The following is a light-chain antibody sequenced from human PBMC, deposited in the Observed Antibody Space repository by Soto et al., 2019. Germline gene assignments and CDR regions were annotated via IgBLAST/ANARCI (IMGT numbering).Light chain of an antibody. CDR2: GAS. CDR1: QSVSSSY. V-gene: IGKV3-20*01. Sequence: EIVLTQSPGTLSLCPGERATLSFGAIQSVSSSYLAWYQQKPGQAPRLLIYGASSRATGIPDRFSGSGSGTEFTLTISSLQPDDFATYYCQQYNSYSPLTFGGGTKVDIK. J-gene: IGKJ4*01. CDR3: QQYNSYSPLT.